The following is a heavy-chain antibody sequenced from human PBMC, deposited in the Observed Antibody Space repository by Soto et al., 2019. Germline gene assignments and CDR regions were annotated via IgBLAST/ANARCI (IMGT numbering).Heavy chain of an antibody. CDR3: ARGGLGEAVKDY. CDR2: IWYDGSNK. D-gene: IGHD3-16*01. Sequence: GGSLRLSCAASGFTFSSYGMHWVRQAPGKGLEWVAVIWYDGSNKYYADYVKGRFTISRDNSKNKLYLQMNSLRAEDTAVYYCARGGLGEAVKDYWGQGTLVTVSS. V-gene: IGHV3-33*01. J-gene: IGHJ4*02. CDR1: GFTFSSYG.